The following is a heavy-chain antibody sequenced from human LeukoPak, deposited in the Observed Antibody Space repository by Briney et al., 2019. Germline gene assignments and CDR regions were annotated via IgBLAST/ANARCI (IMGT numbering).Heavy chain of an antibody. CDR3: ARPSPPGDGYNPPDH. CDR1: GFNFDNFA. V-gene: IGHV3-30*04. Sequence: GGSLRFSCVVSGFNFDNFAMHWVRQPLGKGLEWVAVISHDGRTKYYADSMKGRITISRDDSKNTLFLQMNNLRSEDTAVYFCARPSPPGDGYNPPDHWGQGTLVTVSS. CDR2: ISHDGRTK. D-gene: IGHD5-24*01. J-gene: IGHJ4*02.